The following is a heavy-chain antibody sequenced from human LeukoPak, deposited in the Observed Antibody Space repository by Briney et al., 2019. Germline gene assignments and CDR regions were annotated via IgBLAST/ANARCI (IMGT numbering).Heavy chain of an antibody. CDR1: GGSFSGYY. CDR2: INHSGST. Sequence: SETLSLTCAVYGGSFSGYYWSWIRQPPGKGLEWIGEINHSGSTNYNPSLKSRVTISVDTSKNQFSLKLSSVTPEDTAVYYCARGPYRKYYYYYYGMDVWGQGTTVTVSS. V-gene: IGHV4-34*01. CDR3: ARGPYRKYYYYYYGMDV. J-gene: IGHJ6*02.